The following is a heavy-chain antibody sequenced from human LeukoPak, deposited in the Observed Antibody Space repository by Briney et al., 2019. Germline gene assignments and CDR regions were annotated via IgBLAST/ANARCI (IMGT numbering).Heavy chain of an antibody. Sequence: SETLSLTXTVSGGSISSSSYYWGWIRQPPGKGLEWIGSIYYSGSTYYNPSLKSRVTISVDTSKNQFSLKLSSVTAADTAVYYCARQEYQLLPIDYWGQGTLVTVSS. J-gene: IGHJ4*02. CDR3: ARQEYQLLPIDY. CDR2: IYYSGST. V-gene: IGHV4-39*01. D-gene: IGHD2-2*01. CDR1: GGSISSSSYY.